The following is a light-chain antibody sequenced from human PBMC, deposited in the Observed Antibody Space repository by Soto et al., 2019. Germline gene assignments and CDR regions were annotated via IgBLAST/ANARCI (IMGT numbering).Light chain of an antibody. Sequence: QSALTQPASVSGSPGQSITISCTGTSSDVGYYNYVSWYQQHPGKAPKLMIYEVCNRPSGVSIRFSGSKSGNTASLTISGLQADDEADYYCSSYAHSSIYVFGTGTKLTVL. J-gene: IGLJ1*01. CDR2: EVC. CDR1: SSDVGYYNY. V-gene: IGLV2-14*01. CDR3: SSYAHSSIYV.